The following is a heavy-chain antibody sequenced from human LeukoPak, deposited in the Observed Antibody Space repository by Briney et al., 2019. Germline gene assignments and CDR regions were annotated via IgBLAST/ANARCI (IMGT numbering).Heavy chain of an antibody. CDR1: GYTFTSYY. D-gene: IGHD3-22*01. J-gene: IGHJ5*02. V-gene: IGHV1-46*01. CDR2: INPSGGST. Sequence: ASVKVSCKASGYTFTSYYMHWVRQAPGQGREGMGIINPSGGSTSYAQKFQGRVTMTRDTSTSTVYMELSSLRSEDTAVYCCARGTYDSSGYYVWFDPWGQGTLVTVSS. CDR3: ARGTYDSSGYYVWFDP.